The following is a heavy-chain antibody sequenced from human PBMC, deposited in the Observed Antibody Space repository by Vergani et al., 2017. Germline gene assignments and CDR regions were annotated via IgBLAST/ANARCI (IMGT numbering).Heavy chain of an antibody. CDR2: IYSGGST. CDR3: AIVDLGYCRGGSCSYYFDY. J-gene: IGHJ4*02. V-gene: IGHV3-53*01. Sequence: EVQVVESGGGLIQPGGSLRLSCEASGFTVSSNYMSWVRQAPGKGREWVSVIYSGGSTYYADSVKGRLTISRDNLKNTLYRQMNSLRAEDTAVYYCAIVDLGYCRGGSCSYYFDYWGQGTLVTVSS. CDR1: GFTVSSNY. D-gene: IGHD2-15*01.